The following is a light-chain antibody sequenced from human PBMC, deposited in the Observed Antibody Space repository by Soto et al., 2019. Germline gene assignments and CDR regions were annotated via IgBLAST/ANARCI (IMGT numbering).Light chain of an antibody. J-gene: IGKJ4*01. V-gene: IGKV3-20*01. CDR3: QQYVSSLT. Sequence: EIVLTQSPDTLSLSPGERATLSCRASQSVSSSYLAWYQQKPGQAPRLLIYGASSRATVIPDRFSGSGSGTDFTLTISRLEPEDFAVYYCQQYVSSLTFGGGTKVEIK. CDR1: QSVSSSY. CDR2: GAS.